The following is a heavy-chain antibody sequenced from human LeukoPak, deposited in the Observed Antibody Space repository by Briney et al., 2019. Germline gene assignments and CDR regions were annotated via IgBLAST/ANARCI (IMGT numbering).Heavy chain of an antibody. V-gene: IGHV3-23*01. CDR1: GFTFSSYA. D-gene: IGHD1-26*01. CDR3: AKTRIGGGSYEIILQFFDY. J-gene: IGHJ4*02. CDR2: ISGSGGST. Sequence: PGGSLRLSCAASGFTFSSYAMSWVRQAPERGLEWVSAISGSGGSTYYADSVKGRFTISRDNSKNTLYLQMSSLRAEDTAVYYCAKTRIGGGSYEIILQFFDYWGQGTLVTVSS.